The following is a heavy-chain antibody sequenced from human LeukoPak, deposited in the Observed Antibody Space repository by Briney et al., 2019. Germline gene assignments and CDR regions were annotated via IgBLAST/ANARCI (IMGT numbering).Heavy chain of an antibody. D-gene: IGHD3-22*01. J-gene: IGHJ4*02. CDR2: IYTSGST. CDR1: GGSISSGSYY. CDR3: ARVGSSGYYIDY. Sequence: SQTLSLTCTVSGGSISSGSYYWSWIRQPAGKGLEWIGRIYTSGSTNYNPSLKSRVTISVDTSKNQFSLKLSSVTAADTAVYYCARVGSSGYYIDYWGQGTLATVSS. V-gene: IGHV4-61*02.